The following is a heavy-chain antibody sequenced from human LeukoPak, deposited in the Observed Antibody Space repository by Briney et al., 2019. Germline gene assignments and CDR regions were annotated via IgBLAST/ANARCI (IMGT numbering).Heavy chain of an antibody. CDR3: AKGLERITMIVVVLLDY. D-gene: IGHD3-22*01. CDR2: ISGSGGST. J-gene: IGHJ4*02. V-gene: IGHV3-23*01. Sequence: GGSLRLSCAASGFTFSSYAMSWVRQAPGKGLEWVSAISGSGGSTYYADSVKGRFTISRDNSKNTLYLQMNSLRAEDTAVYYCAKGLERITMIVVVLLDYWGQGTLVTVSS. CDR1: GFTFSSYA.